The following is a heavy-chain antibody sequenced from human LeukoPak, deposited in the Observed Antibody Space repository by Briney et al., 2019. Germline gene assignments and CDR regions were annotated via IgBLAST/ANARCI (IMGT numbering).Heavy chain of an antibody. CDR3: VRRIVGNTPRGYFDY. J-gene: IGHJ4*02. D-gene: IGHD1-26*01. CDR1: GGGITSYF. V-gene: IGHV4-59*08. CDR2: IYNSGST. Sequence: SGTLSLTCTVSGGGITSYFWSWIPQPPGRGLEWIGYIYNSGSTNYNASLKSRVTISVDTSKNQFSLKLTSVIAADTAVYYCVRRIVGNTPRGYFDYWGQGTLVTVSS.